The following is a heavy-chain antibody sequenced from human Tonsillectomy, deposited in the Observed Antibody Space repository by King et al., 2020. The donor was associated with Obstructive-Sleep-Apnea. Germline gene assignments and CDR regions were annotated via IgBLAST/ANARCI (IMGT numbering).Heavy chain of an antibody. CDR2: ISSSSSYI. CDR1: GFTFSSYS. V-gene: IGHV3-21*01. J-gene: IGHJ4*02. Sequence: VQLVESGGGLVKPGGSLRLSCAASGFTFSSYSMNWVRQAPGKGLEWVASISSSSSYIYYADSVKGRFTISRDNAKNSLYLQMNSLRAEETAVYYCARNEINYYDSSGYYYRYYFDYWGQGTLVTVSS. CDR3: ARNEINYYDSSGYYYRYYFDY. D-gene: IGHD3-22*01.